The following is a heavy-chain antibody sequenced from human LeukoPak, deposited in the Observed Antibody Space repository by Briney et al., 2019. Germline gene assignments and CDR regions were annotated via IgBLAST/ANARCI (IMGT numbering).Heavy chain of an antibody. CDR2: ISGSGTTI. CDR3: ARDLRTSGYCSGGSCSNWFDP. Sequence: PGGSLRLSCAASGFTFSTYYMNWVRQAPGKGLEWVSSISGSGTTIYYADSVKGRFTISRDNAKNSLYLQMNSLRAEDTAVYYCARDLRTSGYCSGGSCSNWFDPWGQGTLVTVSS. CDR1: GFTFSTYY. V-gene: IGHV3-21*01. J-gene: IGHJ5*02. D-gene: IGHD2-15*01.